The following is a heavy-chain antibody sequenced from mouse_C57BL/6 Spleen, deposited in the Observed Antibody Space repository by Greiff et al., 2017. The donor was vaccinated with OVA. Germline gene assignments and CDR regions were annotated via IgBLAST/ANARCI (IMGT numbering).Heavy chain of an antibody. V-gene: IGHV1-26*01. CDR3: ARGDYGSSYGYWYFDV. CDR1: GYTFTDYY. Sequence: EVQLQQSGPELVKPGASVKISCKASGYTFTDYYMNWVKQSHGKSLEWIGDINPNNGGTSYNQKFKGKATLTVDKSSSTDYMELRSLTSEDSAVYYCARGDYGSSYGYWYFDVWGTGTTVTVSS. D-gene: IGHD1-1*01. CDR2: INPNNGGT. J-gene: IGHJ1*03.